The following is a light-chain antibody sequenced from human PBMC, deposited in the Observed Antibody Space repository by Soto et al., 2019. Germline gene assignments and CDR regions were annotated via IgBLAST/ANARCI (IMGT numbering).Light chain of an antibody. CDR2: KAS. CDR1: QTISSW. J-gene: IGKJ1*01. V-gene: IGKV1-5*03. Sequence: DIQMTQSPSTLSASVGDRVTITCRASQTISSWLAWYQQKPGKAPKVLIYKASSLESGVPSRFSGSGSGTEFTLTISSLQPDDFVTYYCQQYNSYSWTFGQGTKVEIK. CDR3: QQYNSYSWT.